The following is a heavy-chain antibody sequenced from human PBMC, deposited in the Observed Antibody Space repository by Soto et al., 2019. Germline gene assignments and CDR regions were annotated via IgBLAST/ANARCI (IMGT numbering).Heavy chain of an antibody. CDR2: INPNSGGT. CDR3: ARERLDSSGYYDTDAFDI. CDR1: GYTFTGYY. D-gene: IGHD3-22*01. J-gene: IGHJ3*02. V-gene: IGHV1-2*02. Sequence: QVQLVQSGAEVKKPGASVKVSCKASGYTFTGYYMHWVRQAPGQGLEWMGWINPNSGGTNYAQKFQGRVTMTRDTSISTAYMELSRLRSDDTAVYYCARERLDSSGYYDTDAFDIWGQGTMVTVSS.